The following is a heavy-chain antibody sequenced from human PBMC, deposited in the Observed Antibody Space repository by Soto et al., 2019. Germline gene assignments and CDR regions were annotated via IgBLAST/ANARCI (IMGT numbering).Heavy chain of an antibody. J-gene: IGHJ4*02. D-gene: IGHD1-1*01. Sequence: GGSLRLSCAASGFTFSSYGMHWVRQAPGKGLEWVAVISYDGSNKYYADSVKGRFTISRDNSKNTLYLQMNSLRAEDTAVYYCAKGGRWAQLWYFDYWGQGTLVTVSS. CDR3: AKGGRWAQLWYFDY. V-gene: IGHV3-30*18. CDR1: GFTFSSYG. CDR2: ISYDGSNK.